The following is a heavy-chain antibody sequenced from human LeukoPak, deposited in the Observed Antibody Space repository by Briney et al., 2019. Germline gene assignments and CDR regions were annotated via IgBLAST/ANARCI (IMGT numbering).Heavy chain of an antibody. J-gene: IGHJ4*02. CDR2: IKQDGSEK. CDR3: ARDIRPYGDGFDY. CDR1: GFTFSSYW. V-gene: IGHV3-7*01. Sequence: TEGSLRLSCAASGFTFSSYWMSWVRQAAGKGLEWVASIKQDGSEKYYVDSVKGRLTISRDNAKNSLYLQMNSLRAEDTAVYYCARDIRPYGDGFDYWGQGTLVTVSS. D-gene: IGHD4-17*01.